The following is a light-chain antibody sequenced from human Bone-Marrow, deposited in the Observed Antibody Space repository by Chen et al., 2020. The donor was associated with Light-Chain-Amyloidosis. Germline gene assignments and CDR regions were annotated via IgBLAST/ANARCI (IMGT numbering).Light chain of an antibody. Sequence: SYELTQPPSVSVSPGQTARITCSGDDLPKKYAYWYQQKPGQAPVLVIHRDTERPSGISERFSSSSSGTTATLTISGVQAEDEADYHCQSADSSGTYEVIFGGGTKLTVL. CDR3: QSADSSGTYEVI. CDR1: DLPKKY. CDR2: RDT. J-gene: IGLJ2*01. V-gene: IGLV3-25*03.